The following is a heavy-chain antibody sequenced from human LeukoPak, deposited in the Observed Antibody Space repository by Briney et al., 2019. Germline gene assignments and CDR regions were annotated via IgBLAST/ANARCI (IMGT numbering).Heavy chain of an antibody. D-gene: IGHD2-21*02. CDR1: GGSISSGGYA. J-gene: IGHJ4*02. CDR3: ARGWGPAYCGGDCHRHFGY. CDR2: IYNSGST. V-gene: IGHV4-30-4*07. Sequence: SETLSLTCAVSGGSISSGGYAWNWIRRPPGKGLEWIGYIYNSGSTSYNPSLKRRVSLSVDTSKNLFPLTLNSMTAADTAVYYCARGWGPAYCGGDCHRHFGYWGQGTLVTVSS.